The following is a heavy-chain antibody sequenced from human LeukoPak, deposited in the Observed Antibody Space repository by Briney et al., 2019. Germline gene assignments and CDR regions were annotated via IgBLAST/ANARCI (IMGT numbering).Heavy chain of an antibody. CDR3: ARDRLSQGAFDI. V-gene: IGHV4-39*07. Sequence: SETLSLTCTVSGGSISSGGYYWSWLRQPPGKGLEWIGSIYHSESVYYNPSLKSRIAISMDTSNNQFSLNLNSLTAADTAVYYCARDRLSQGAFDIWGQGTVVTVSS. CDR1: GGSISSGGYY. J-gene: IGHJ3*02. CDR2: IYHSESV.